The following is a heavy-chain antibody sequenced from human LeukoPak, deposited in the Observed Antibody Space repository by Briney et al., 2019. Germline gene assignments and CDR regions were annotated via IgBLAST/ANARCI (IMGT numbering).Heavy chain of an antibody. CDR3: ARVWGSGGSPFDP. Sequence: SETLSLTCAVSGGSISSGGYSWSWIRQPPGKGLEWIGYIYYSGSTYYNPSLKSRVTISVDTSKNQFSLKLSSVTAADTAVYYCARVWGSGGSPFDPWGQGTLVTVSS. V-gene: IGHV4-30-4*07. CDR2: IYYSGST. CDR1: GGSISSGGYS. D-gene: IGHD2-15*01. J-gene: IGHJ5*02.